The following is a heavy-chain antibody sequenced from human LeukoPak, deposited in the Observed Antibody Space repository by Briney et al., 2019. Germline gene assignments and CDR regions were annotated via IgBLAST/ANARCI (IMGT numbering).Heavy chain of an antibody. V-gene: IGHV3-30*18. CDR3: AKGRLYSSSWNWFDP. J-gene: IGHJ5*02. D-gene: IGHD6-13*01. CDR1: GFTFSSYS. CDR2: ISYDGSNK. Sequence: GGSLRLSCAASGFTFSSYSMNWVRQAPGKGLEWVAVISYDGSNKYYADSVKGRFTISRDNSKNTLYLQMNSLRAEDTAVYYCAKGRLYSSSWNWFDPWGQGTLVTVSS.